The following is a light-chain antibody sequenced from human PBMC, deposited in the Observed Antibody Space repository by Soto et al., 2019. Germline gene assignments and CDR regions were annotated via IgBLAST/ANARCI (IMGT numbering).Light chain of an antibody. V-gene: IGLV2-14*01. CDR2: EVS. CDR3: SSYTSSSTYV. J-gene: IGLJ1*01. Sequence: QSALTQPASVSGSPGQSITISCTGTSSDVGGYNYVSWYHQHPGKAPKLMIYEVSNRPSGVSNRVSGSKSGNTASLTISGLQAEDEADYYCSSYTSSSTYVFGTGTKVTVL. CDR1: SSDVGGYNY.